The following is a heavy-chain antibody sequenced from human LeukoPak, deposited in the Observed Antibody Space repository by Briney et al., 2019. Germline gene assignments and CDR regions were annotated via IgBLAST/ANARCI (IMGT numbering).Heavy chain of an antibody. V-gene: IGHV4-34*01. D-gene: IGHD2-2*01. J-gene: IGHJ6*03. CDR2: INHSGST. Sequence: SETLSLTCTVSGVSISSYYWSWIRQPPGKGLEWIGEINHSGSTNYNPSLKSRVTISVDTSKNQFSLKLSSVTAADTAVYYCAREVPAALYYYYYYYMDVWGKGTTVTVSS. CDR3: AREVPAALYYYYYYYMDV. CDR1: GVSISSYY.